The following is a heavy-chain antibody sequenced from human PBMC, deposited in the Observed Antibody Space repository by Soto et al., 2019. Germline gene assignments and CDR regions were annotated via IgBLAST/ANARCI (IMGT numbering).Heavy chain of an antibody. CDR3: APWGSGSHYLDH. D-gene: IGHD7-27*01. CDR2: IHTGGLK. V-gene: IGHV3-53*04. CDR1: GFSVASTY. J-gene: IGHJ4*02. Sequence: EVQVVQSGGGLVQPGGSLRLSCAASGFSVASTYMTWVRQAPGRGLRWVSMIHTGGLKHFADFVKGRFSLSRDTSTNSLYLEMNSLRPDDTAVYYCAPWGSGSHYLDHWGQGSLVTVSS.